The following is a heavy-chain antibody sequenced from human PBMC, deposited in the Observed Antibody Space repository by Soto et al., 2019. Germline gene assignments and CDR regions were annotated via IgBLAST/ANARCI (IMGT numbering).Heavy chain of an antibody. V-gene: IGHV3-11*06. CDR2: SSSSGGYT. J-gene: IGHJ6*02. CDR3: AGSSGRRHVFTGDYGLDV. D-gene: IGHD3-10*01. Sequence: QVQLVESGGGLVEPGGSLRLSCAASGFSVGDNYMTWIRQAPGKGLEWLSYSSSSGGYTNYADSVKGRFTISRDNAKNSLYLEKDKLIAEDTAVYFCAGSSGRRHVFTGDYGLDVWGQGTTVTVSS. CDR1: GFSVGDNY.